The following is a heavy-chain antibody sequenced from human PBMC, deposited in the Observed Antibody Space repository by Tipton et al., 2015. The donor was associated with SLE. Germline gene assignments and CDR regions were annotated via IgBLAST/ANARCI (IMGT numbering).Heavy chain of an antibody. D-gene: IGHD1-1*01. V-gene: IGHV4-39*07. CDR3: ASANWNFEY. J-gene: IGHJ4*02. CDR1: GGSVSSGSYY. Sequence: TLSLTCTVSGGSVSSGSYYWSWIRQPPGKGLEWIGEINHSGSTNYNPSLKSRVTISVDTSKNQFSLKLSSVTAADTAVYYCASANWNFEYWGQGTLVTVSS. CDR2: INHSGST.